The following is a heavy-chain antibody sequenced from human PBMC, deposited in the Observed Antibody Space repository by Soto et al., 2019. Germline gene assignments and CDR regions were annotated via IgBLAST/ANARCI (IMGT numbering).Heavy chain of an antibody. D-gene: IGHD3-9*01. Sequence: PGESLKISCKGSGYSFTSYWISWVRQMPGKGLEWMGRIDPSDSYTNYSPSFQGHVTISADKSISTAYLQWSSLKASDTAMYYWARPGKDDILTGYYSADYGMDVWGQGTTVTVSS. CDR2: IDPSDSYT. CDR3: ARPGKDDILTGYYSADYGMDV. CDR1: GYSFTSYW. V-gene: IGHV5-10-1*01. J-gene: IGHJ6*02.